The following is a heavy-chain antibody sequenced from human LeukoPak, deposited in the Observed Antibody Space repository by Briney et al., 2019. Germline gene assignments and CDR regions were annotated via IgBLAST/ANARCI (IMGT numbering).Heavy chain of an antibody. CDR3: ARERGTLAVAGDAVDI. CDR2: INPNSGGT. CDR1: GYTFTGSY. Sequence: GASVKVSCKASGYTFTGSYMHWVRQAPGQGLEWMGWINPNSGGTKYAQKFQGRVTMTRDTSINTAYMEVRRLTSDDTAVYYCARERGTLAVAGDAVDIWGQGTMVTVSS. D-gene: IGHD6-19*01. J-gene: IGHJ3*02. V-gene: IGHV1-2*02.